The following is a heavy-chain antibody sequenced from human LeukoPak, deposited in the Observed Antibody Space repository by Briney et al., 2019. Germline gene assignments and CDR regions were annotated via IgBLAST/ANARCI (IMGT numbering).Heavy chain of an antibody. D-gene: IGHD6-13*01. CDR3: ARGRQHDNWFDP. CDR2: IYYSGST. Sequence: SETLSLTCTVSGGSISSSSYYWGWIRQPPGKGLEWIGSIYYSGSTYYNPSLKSRVTISVDTSKNQFSLKLSSVTAADTAVYYCARGRQHDNWFDPWGQGTLVTVSS. V-gene: IGHV4-39*01. J-gene: IGHJ5*02. CDR1: GGSISSSSYY.